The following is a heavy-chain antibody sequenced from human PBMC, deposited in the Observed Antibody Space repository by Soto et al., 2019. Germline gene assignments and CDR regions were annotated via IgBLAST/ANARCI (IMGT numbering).Heavy chain of an antibody. Sequence: QVQLQESGPGLVKPSETLSLTCAVSGASFETYYWSWIRQPPGKGLEWIGYIFYSGHLKYNPSLTSRLTTSVDTSKNQLSLSLTAVTAADTAVYYCAGEGGGYRFDYGGQGTLVTVSS. D-gene: IGHD1-26*01. J-gene: IGHJ4*02. CDR2: IFYSGHL. CDR1: GASFETYY. CDR3: AGEGGGYRFDY. V-gene: IGHV4-59*12.